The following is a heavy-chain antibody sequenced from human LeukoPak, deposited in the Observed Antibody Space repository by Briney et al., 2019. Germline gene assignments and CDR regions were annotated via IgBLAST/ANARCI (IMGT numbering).Heavy chain of an antibody. J-gene: IGHJ4*02. CDR1: GLSFSSYA. CDR3: AKAPVTSCRGAFCYPFDY. CDR2: MSSSDDGR. V-gene: IGHV3-23*01. Sequence: GGSLRLSCATSGLSFSSYAMSWVRQAPGKGLEWVSAMSSSDDGRYYAASVRGRFTISRGTSRSTLYLQMNSLRAEDAAVYYCAKAPVTSCRGAFCYPFDYWGQGTLVTVSS. D-gene: IGHD2-15*01.